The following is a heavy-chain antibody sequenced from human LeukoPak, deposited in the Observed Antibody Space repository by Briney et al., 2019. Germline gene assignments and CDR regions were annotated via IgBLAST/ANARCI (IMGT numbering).Heavy chain of an antibody. D-gene: IGHD1-1*01. CDR3: ARAKRETSTRPWTSGMDV. CDR2: LGSAGDK. Sequence: GGSLRLSCAASGFTLSDYDIHWVRQPIGKGLDWVSGLGSAGDKYHAGSERGRFTISREDAENSVYLQTNGLRPEDTAIYYCARAKRETSTRPWTSGMDVWGQGTRVTVSS. J-gene: IGHJ6*02. CDR1: GFTLSDYD. V-gene: IGHV3-13*01.